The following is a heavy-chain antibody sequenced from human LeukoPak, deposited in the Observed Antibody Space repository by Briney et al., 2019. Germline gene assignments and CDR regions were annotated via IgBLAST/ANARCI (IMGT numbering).Heavy chain of an antibody. Sequence: GGSLRLSCAASGFTFSSYAMHWVRQAPGKGLEWVAVISYDGSNKYYADSVKGRFTISRDNSKNTLYLQMNSLRAEDTAVYYCAREDGGNCDYWGQGTLVTVSS. CDR3: AREDGGNCDY. D-gene: IGHD4-23*01. J-gene: IGHJ4*02. CDR2: ISYDGSNK. CDR1: GFTFSSYA. V-gene: IGHV3-30*04.